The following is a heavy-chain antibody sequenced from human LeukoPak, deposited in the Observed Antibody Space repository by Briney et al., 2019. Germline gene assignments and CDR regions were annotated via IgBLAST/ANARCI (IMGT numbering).Heavy chain of an antibody. D-gene: IGHD2-2*03. CDR2: ISYDGSNK. CDR3: ARVVIVVVPAATYYYYGMDV. J-gene: IGHJ6*02. Sequence: GGSLRLSCAASGFTFSSYAMHWVRQAPGKGLEWVAVISYDGSNKYYADSVKGRFTISRDNSKNTLYLQMNSLRAEDTAVYYCARVVIVVVPAATYYYYGMDVWGQGTTVTVSS. V-gene: IGHV3-30-3*01. CDR1: GFTFSSYA.